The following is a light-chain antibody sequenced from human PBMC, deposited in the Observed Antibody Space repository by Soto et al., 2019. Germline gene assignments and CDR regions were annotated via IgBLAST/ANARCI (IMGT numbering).Light chain of an antibody. CDR3: QQYGSSAGLT. CDR2: GAS. V-gene: IGKV3-20*01. Sequence: EIVLTQSPGTLSLSPGERATLSCRASQSVSSSYLAWYQQKPGQAPRLLIYGASSRATGIPDRFSGSGAGTDFTLTISGLEPEDLAVYYCQQYGSSAGLTFGGATKMDIK. J-gene: IGKJ4*01. CDR1: QSVSSSY.